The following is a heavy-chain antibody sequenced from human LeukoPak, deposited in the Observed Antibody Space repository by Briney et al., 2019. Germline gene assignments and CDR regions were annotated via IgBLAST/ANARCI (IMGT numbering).Heavy chain of an antibody. V-gene: IGHV3-74*01. Sequence: GGSLRLSCAASGFTLSNYWMHWVRQAPGKGLVWVSRTQSDGSTTTYADSVRGRFTISRDNAKNTLYLQMNSLRAEDTAVYYCAREAAVPNTVFDYWGQGSLVTVSS. CDR2: TQSDGSTT. CDR3: AREAAVPNTVFDY. D-gene: IGHD4-17*01. J-gene: IGHJ4*02. CDR1: GFTLSNYW.